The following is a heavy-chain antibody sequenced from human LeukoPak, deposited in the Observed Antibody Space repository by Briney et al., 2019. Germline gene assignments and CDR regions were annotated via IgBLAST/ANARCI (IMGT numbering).Heavy chain of an antibody. J-gene: IGHJ4*02. V-gene: IGHV4-61*08. CDR2: IYYTGST. CDR3: ARITYYYDSSGYYPLYFDY. D-gene: IGHD3-22*01. CDR1: GGSISTGGYY. Sequence: PSETLSLTCTVSGGSISTGGYYWSWIRQNPGKGLEWIGYIYYTGSTYYNPSLKSRVTISVDTSKNQFSLKLSSVTAADTAVYYCARITYYYDSSGYYPLYFDYWGQGTLVTVSS.